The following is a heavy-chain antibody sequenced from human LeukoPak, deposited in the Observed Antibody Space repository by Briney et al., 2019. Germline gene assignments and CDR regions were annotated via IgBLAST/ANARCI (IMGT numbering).Heavy chain of an antibody. CDR1: GFTFSSYW. V-gene: IGHV3-7*01. J-gene: IGHJ6*02. CDR3: ATLSYNYAMAV. CDR2: INHNGNVN. Sequence: GGSLRLSCAASGFTFSSYWMNWARQAPGKGLEWVASINHNGNVNYYVDSVKGRFTISSDNARTSLYLHMNSLRAEDTAVYFCATLSYNYAMAVWGQGTTVTVSS. D-gene: IGHD5-24*01.